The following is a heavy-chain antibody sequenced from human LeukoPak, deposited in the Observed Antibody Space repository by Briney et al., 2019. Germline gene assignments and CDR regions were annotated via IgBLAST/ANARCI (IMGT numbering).Heavy chain of an antibody. CDR2: IWYDGSNK. CDR1: GFTFNSYA. Sequence: GRSLRLSYAASGFTFNSYAVHWVRQAPGKGLEWVAVIWYDGSNKYYADSVKGRFTISRDNSKNTLYLQMNSLRAEDTAVYYCARDLSSGSYNYFDYWGQGTLVTVSS. V-gene: IGHV3-33*08. D-gene: IGHD1-26*01. CDR3: ARDLSSGSYNYFDY. J-gene: IGHJ4*02.